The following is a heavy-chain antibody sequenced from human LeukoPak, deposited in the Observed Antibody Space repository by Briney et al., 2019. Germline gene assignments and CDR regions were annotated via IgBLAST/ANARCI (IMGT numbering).Heavy chain of an antibody. J-gene: IGHJ4*02. CDR3: ARGSSGSYPHGTPDY. CDR2: ISGSGGST. V-gene: IGHV3-23*01. D-gene: IGHD1-26*01. CDR1: GFTFSSYA. Sequence: GGSLRLSCAASGFTFSSYAMTWVRQAPGKGLEWVSSISGSGGSTYYADSVKGRFTISRDNAKNSLYLQMNSLRAEDTAVYYCARGSSGSYPHGTPDYWGQGTLVTVSS.